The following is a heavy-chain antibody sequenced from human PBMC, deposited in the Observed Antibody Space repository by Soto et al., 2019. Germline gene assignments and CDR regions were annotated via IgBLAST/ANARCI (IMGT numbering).Heavy chain of an antibody. CDR2: ISGSGGST. CDR3: SGLLQWVGATCDRAFDI. CDR1: GFTFSSYA. D-gene: IGHD1-26*01. Sequence: EAQLLESGGDLVQPGGSLRLSCAASGFTFSSYAMSWVRQAPGKGLEWVSAISGSGGSTYYADSVKGRFNISRDNSKNGVFLQMNGLRADSTAVYYCSGLLQWVGATCDRAFDIWGQGTMVSVSS. V-gene: IGHV3-23*01. J-gene: IGHJ3*02.